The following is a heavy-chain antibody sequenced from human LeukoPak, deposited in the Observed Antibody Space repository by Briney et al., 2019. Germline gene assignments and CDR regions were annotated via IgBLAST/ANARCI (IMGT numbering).Heavy chain of an antibody. CDR2: LSESGETT. CDR1: GFSFGSHA. Sequence: GGSLRLSCAASGFSFGSHAMNWVRQAPGKGLEWVSSLSESGETTDYADSVKGRFTISRDNSKNTLYLQMNSLRADETAVYYCAKQFLVGHWGQGTLVTVSS. V-gene: IGHV3-23*01. J-gene: IGHJ4*02. CDR3: AKQFLVGH. D-gene: IGHD2-15*01.